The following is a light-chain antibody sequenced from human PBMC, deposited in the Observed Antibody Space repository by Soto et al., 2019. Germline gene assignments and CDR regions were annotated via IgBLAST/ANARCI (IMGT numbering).Light chain of an antibody. CDR3: SSYTSSSPLYV. V-gene: IGLV2-14*01. CDR1: SSDVGGYKS. CDR2: EVT. J-gene: IGLJ1*01. Sequence: QSVLTQPASVSGSPGQSITISCTGTSSDVGGYKSVSWYQHHPGKAPKLMIYEVTNRPSGVSNRFSGSKSGNTASLTISGLQAEDEADYYCSSYTSSSPLYVFGTGTKLTVL.